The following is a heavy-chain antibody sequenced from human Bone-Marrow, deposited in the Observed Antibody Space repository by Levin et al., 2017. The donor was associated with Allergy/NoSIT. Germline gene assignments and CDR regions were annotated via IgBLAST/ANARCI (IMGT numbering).Heavy chain of an antibody. J-gene: IGHJ4*02. CDR3: ARYNSSGWYVDFDY. CDR1: GGSISSSNW. D-gene: IGHD6-19*01. V-gene: IGHV4-4*02. CDR2: IYHSGST. Sequence: ASETLSLTCAVSGGSISSSNWWCWVRQPPGKGLEWFGEIYHSGSTNYNPSLKSRVTISVDKSKNQFSLKLSSVTAADTAVYYCARYNSSGWYVDFDYWGQGTLVTVSS.